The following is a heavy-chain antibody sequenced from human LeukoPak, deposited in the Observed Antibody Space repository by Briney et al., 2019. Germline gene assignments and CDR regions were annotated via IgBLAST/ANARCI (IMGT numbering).Heavy chain of an antibody. Sequence: GGSLRLSCAASGFTFSSYEMNWVRQAPGKGLEWVSYISSSGSTIYYTDSVKGRFTISRDNAKNSLYLKMNSLRAEDTAVYYCARDNRGGDYWGQGTLVTVSS. V-gene: IGHV3-48*03. D-gene: IGHD2/OR15-2a*01. CDR3: ARDNRGGDY. J-gene: IGHJ4*02. CDR1: GFTFSSYE. CDR2: ISSSGSTI.